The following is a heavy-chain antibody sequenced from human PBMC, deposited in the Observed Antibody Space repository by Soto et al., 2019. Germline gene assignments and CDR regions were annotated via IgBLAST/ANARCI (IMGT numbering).Heavy chain of an antibody. CDR3: DFSYNCDY. CDR1: GFTFTTYA. Sequence: EVQLLESGGGSVQPGVSLRLSCVASGFTFTTYAMSWVRQAPDKGLEWVSSVSRSGDETHYADSVKGRLTSSRDNSKNTLYLQMNSRRGEDTAVYYCDFSYNCDYWGQGTLVTVSS. CDR2: VSRSGDET. V-gene: IGHV3-23*01. J-gene: IGHJ4*02.